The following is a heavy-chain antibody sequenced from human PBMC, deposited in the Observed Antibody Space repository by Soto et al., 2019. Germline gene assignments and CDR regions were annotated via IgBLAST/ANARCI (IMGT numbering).Heavy chain of an antibody. CDR1: GFTFRNCA. CDR2: ISSSGSST. D-gene: IGHD2-8*02. CDR3: ARSTGSERFYFDC. J-gene: IGHJ4*02. Sequence: PGGSLRLSCATSGFTFRNCAMTWVRQAPGKGLEWVSGISSSGSSTYYADSTKGRFTISRDNSNNTLYLQMNNLRAEDTALYYCARSTGSERFYFDCWGQGIVVTAPQ. V-gene: IGHV3-23*01.